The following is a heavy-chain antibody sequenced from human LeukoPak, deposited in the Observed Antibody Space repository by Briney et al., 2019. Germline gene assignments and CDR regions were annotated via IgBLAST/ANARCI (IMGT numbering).Heavy chain of an antibody. D-gene: IGHD5-12*01. CDR2: IYYSGST. V-gene: IGHV4-59*12. J-gene: IGHJ4*02. CDR1: GGSISGTYY. CDR3: ARGRVATVFDY. Sequence: SETLSLTCTVSGGSISGTYYWSWIRQPPGKGLEWIGYIYYSGSTNYNPSLKSRVTISVDTSKNQFSLKLSSVTAADTAVYYCARGRVATVFDYWGQGTLVTVSS.